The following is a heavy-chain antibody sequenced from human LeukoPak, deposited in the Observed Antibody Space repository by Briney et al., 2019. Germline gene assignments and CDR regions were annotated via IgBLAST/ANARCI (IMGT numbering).Heavy chain of an antibody. J-gene: IGHJ5*02. D-gene: IGHD1-1*01. V-gene: IGHV4-39*07. CDR3: ARGRYGTISRGWFDP. Sequence: SETLSLTCTVSGGSINTPNYYWGWIRQTPGKGLEWIGNIFYSGGTYYSPSLTSRVTIPLDPSKKQFSLKLSSVTAADTAVYYCARGRYGTISRGWFDPWGQGTLVTVSS. CDR1: GGSINTPNYY. CDR2: IFYSGGT.